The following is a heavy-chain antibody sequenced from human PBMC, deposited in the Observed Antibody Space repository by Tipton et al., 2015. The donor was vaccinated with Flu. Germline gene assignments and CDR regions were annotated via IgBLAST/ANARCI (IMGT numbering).Heavy chain of an antibody. V-gene: IGHV3-9*02. J-gene: IGHJ3*02. CDR3: AKGGITTDPLGGFDN. CDR1: GFTSGDYA. CDR2: VSWNSGAI. Sequence: SLRLSCAASGFTSGDYAMHWVRQAPGKGLEWVSGVSWNSGAIAYADSVKGRFTISRDNAKNSLYVQMNSRGAEDTALYYGAKGGITTDPLGGFDNWGQGTMMTGSA. D-gene: IGHD1/OR15-1a*01.